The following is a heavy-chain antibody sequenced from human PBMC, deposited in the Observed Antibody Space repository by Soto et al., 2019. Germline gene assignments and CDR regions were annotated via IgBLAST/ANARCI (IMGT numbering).Heavy chain of an antibody. D-gene: IGHD6-13*01. Sequence: SSETLSLTCTVSGGSISSYYWSWIRQPPGKGLEWIGYIYYSGSTNYNPSLKSRVTISVDTSKNQFSLKLSSVTAADTAVYYCARSKEAAAEDYWGQETLVTVSS. CDR1: GGSISSYY. J-gene: IGHJ4*02. V-gene: IGHV4-59*08. CDR2: IYYSGST. CDR3: ARSKEAAAEDY.